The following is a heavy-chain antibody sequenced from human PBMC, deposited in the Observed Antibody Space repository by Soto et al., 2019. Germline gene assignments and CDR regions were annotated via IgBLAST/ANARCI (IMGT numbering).Heavy chain of an antibody. CDR2: IGDSSGSI. Sequence: GGSLRVSCAASVFTFSIYGMNWVRQAPGKGLELASSIGDSSGSIYYADSVKGRFTISRDNSKNTLSLQMNSLRAEDTAVYYCAKGGYCSGGNCYRARYNWLDPWGQGTMVTVSS. D-gene: IGHD2-15*01. CDR3: AKGGYCSGGNCYRARYNWLDP. CDR1: VFTFSIYG. V-gene: IGHV3-23*01. J-gene: IGHJ5*02.